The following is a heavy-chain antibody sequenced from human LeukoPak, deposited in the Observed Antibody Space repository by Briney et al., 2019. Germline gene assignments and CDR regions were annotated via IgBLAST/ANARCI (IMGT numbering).Heavy chain of an antibody. CDR3: ARENYYDSSGYIGG. CDR2: IIPILGIA. D-gene: IGHD3-22*01. J-gene: IGHJ4*02. Sequence: RASVKVSCKASGGTFSSYAISWVRQAPGQGLEWMGRIIPILGIANYAQKFQGRVTITADKSTSTAYMELSSLRSEDTAVYYCARENYYDSSGYIGGWGQGTLVTVSP. CDR1: GGTFSSYA. V-gene: IGHV1-69*04.